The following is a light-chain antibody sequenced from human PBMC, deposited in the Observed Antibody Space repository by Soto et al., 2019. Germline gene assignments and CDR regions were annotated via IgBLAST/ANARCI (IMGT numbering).Light chain of an antibody. CDR3: QQYDNWPTWT. Sequence: IVMTQSPDTLSVSPGERGTLSCSASQSVSSNLAWYQQKPGQAPRLLIYGASTRATGIPARFIGSGSGTEFTLTISSLQSEDFAFYYCQQYDNWPTWTFGQGTKVDIK. J-gene: IGKJ1*01. CDR2: GAS. V-gene: IGKV3-15*01. CDR1: QSVSSN.